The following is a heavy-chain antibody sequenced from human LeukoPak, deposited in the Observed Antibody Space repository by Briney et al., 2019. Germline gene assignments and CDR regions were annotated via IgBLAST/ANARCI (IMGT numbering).Heavy chain of an antibody. CDR1: GYTFIDYF. CDR2: LNPNNGYT. CDR3: ARDLSSTANWGFDY. D-gene: IGHD7-27*01. Sequence: ASVKVSCKTSGYTFIDYFIHWVRQAPGQGLEWMGRLNPNNGYTFYTEEFQGRVTMTSDTSISTAYMELTSLTSDDTALYYCARDLSSTANWGFDYWGQGTLVTVSS. J-gene: IGHJ4*02. V-gene: IGHV1-2*06.